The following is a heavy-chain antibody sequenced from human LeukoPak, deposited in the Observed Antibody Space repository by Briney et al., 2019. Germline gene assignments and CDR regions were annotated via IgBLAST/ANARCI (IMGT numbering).Heavy chain of an antibody. CDR2: IYPGDSDA. J-gene: IGHJ4*02. CDR1: GYSFTSYW. CDR3: ARLGSGGFGELWGHFDY. D-gene: IGHD3-10*01. V-gene: IGHV5-51*01. Sequence: GESLKISCKGFGYSFTSYWIGWVRQMPGQGLECMGIIYPGDSDARYSPSFQGQVTISADKSISTAYLQWSSLKASDTAMYYCARLGSGGFGELWGHFDYWGQGTLVTVSS.